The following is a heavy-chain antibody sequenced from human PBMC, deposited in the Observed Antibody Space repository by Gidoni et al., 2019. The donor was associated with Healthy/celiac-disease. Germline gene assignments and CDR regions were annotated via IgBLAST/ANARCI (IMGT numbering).Heavy chain of an antibody. CDR2: IYYSGST. J-gene: IGHJ4*02. D-gene: IGHD1-26*01. Sequence: QLQLQESGPGLVKPSETLSLTCTVSGGSISSSSYYWGWIRQPPGKGLEWLGSIYYSGSTYYNPSLKSRVTISVDTSKNQFSLKLSSVTAADTAVYYCARPYSGSSQFDYWGQGTLVTVSS. CDR1: GGSISSSSYY. CDR3: ARPYSGSSQFDY. V-gene: IGHV4-39*01.